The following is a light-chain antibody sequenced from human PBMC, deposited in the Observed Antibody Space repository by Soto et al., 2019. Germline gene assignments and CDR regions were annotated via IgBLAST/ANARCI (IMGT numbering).Light chain of an antibody. Sequence: SVLTQPPSASGSPGQSVTISCTGTSSDVGGYNYVSWYQQHPGKAPKLIIYEVSKRPSGVPDRFSGSKSGNTASLTVSGLQAEDEADYYRSSYAGSNNFYVFGTGTKVTVL. CDR3: SSYAGSNNFYV. V-gene: IGLV2-8*01. CDR2: EVS. J-gene: IGLJ1*01. CDR1: SSDVGGYNY.